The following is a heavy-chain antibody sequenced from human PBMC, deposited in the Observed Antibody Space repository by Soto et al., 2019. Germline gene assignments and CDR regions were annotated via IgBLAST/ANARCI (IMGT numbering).Heavy chain of an antibody. V-gene: IGHV1-69*12. CDR3: ARVRVRFLEWLGSEG. CDR2: IIPIFGTA. Sequence: QVQLVQSGAEVKKPGSSVKVSCKASGGTFSSYAFSWVRQAPGQGLEWMGGIIPIFGTANYAQKFQGRVTXXADESTSTAYMELSSPRSEDTAVYYCARVRVRFLEWLGSEGWGQGTLVTVSS. J-gene: IGHJ4*02. CDR1: GGTFSSYA. D-gene: IGHD3-3*01.